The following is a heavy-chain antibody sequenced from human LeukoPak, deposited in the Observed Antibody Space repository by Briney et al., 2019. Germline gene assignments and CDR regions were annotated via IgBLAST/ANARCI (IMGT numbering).Heavy chain of an antibody. CDR3: ARDRSTGYSSGWYGFDY. J-gene: IGHJ4*02. Sequence: GGSLRLSCAASGFTFSSYWMSWVRQAPGKGLEWVANIKQDGSEKYYVDSVKGRFTISRDNSKNTLYLQMNSLRAEDTAVYYCARDRSTGYSSGWYGFDYWGQGTLVTVSS. CDR1: GFTFSSYW. CDR2: IKQDGSEK. D-gene: IGHD6-19*01. V-gene: IGHV3-7*01.